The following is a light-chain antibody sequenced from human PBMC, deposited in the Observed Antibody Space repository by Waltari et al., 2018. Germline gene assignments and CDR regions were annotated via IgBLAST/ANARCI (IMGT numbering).Light chain of an antibody. V-gene: IGLV2-14*03. CDR1: SSAVGGYDY. CDR3: NSYTTSSTRV. CDR2: DVN. J-gene: IGLJ3*02. Sequence: QSALTQPASVSGSPGQSITISCTGTSSAVGGYDYVSWYQQHPDKAPKLLIYDVNNRPSGVSSRFSGSKSGNTASLTISGLQAEDEADYYCNSYTTSSTRVFGGGTKLTVL.